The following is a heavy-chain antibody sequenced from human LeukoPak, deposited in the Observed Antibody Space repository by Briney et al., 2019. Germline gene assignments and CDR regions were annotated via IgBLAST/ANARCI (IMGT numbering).Heavy chain of an antibody. CDR3: TTGYSNYLRYYYYFYMDV. V-gene: IGHV3-30*04. D-gene: IGHD4-11*01. Sequence: GGSLRLSCAASGFTFSTYAMHWVRQAPGKGLEWVAVISFDGSNKYYADSVKGRFTISRDSSKNTLYLQMNSLRAEDTAVYYCTTGYSNYLRYYYYFYMDVWGKGTTVTVSS. J-gene: IGHJ6*03. CDR1: GFTFSTYA. CDR2: ISFDGSNK.